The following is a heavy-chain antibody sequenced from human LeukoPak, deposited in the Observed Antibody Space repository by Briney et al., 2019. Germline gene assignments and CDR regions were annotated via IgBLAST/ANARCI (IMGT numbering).Heavy chain of an antibody. CDR2: MRPNSGNT. D-gene: IGHD2-2*01. Sequence: ASVKVSCKASGYAFTSYDINWVRQATGQGLEWMGWMRPNSGNTGYAQKFQGRVTMTRNTSISTAYMELSSLRSEDTAVYYCAIAPFCSSTGCFYWFDPWGQGTLVTVSS. V-gene: IGHV1-8*01. J-gene: IGHJ5*02. CDR1: GYAFTSYD. CDR3: AIAPFCSSTGCFYWFDP.